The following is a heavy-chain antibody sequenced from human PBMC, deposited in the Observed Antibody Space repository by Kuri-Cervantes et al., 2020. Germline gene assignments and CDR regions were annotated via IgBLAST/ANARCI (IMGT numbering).Heavy chain of an antibody. D-gene: IGHD3-10*01. CDR2: ISSSGSTI. CDR3: ARDRMVRGFDY. Sequence: GESLKISCAASGFTFSDYYMSWIRQAPGKGLEWVSYISSSGSTIYYADSVKGRFTISRDNAKNSLYLQMNSLRGEDTAVYYCARDRMVRGFDYWGQGTLVTVSS. CDR1: GFTFSDYY. V-gene: IGHV3-11*04. J-gene: IGHJ4*02.